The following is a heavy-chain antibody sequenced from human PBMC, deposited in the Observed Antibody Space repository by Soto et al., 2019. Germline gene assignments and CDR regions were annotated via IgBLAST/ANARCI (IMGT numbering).Heavy chain of an antibody. V-gene: IGHV3-23*01. CDR3: ANYGDSHPSWSAP. J-gene: IGHJ5*02. CDR2: ISGSGGST. CDR1: VCTVSSYA. D-gene: IGHD4-17*01. Sequence: GALRLSGAASVCTVSSYAMSCVRQAPGKGLEWVSAISGSGGSTYYADSVKGRFTISRDNSKNTLYLQMNSLRAEDTAVYYCANYGDSHPSWSAPLGQGTLVTVSS.